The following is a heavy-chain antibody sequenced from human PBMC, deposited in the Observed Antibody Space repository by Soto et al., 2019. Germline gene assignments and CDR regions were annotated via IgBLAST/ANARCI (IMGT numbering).Heavy chain of an antibody. V-gene: IGHV4-59*03. Sequence: QVQLQESGPGLVKASETLSLACNVSGASITKYYYNWIRQAPGKPLEWIGYIYYTGITNYNPSLASRVTISQDTSKNRLSLTMTSVTAADTAVYYCAIIRVENNYYGGRDVWGQGTTVTVSS. CDR1: GASITKYY. CDR2: IYYTGIT. CDR3: AIIRVENNYYGGRDV. D-gene: IGHD3-10*01. J-gene: IGHJ6*02.